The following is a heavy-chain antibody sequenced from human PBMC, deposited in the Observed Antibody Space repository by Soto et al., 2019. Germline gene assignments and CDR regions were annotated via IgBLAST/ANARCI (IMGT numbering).Heavy chain of an antibody. Sequence: QVQLVESGGGVVQPGRSLRLSCAASGFTFSTYGMHWVRQAPGKGLEWVAVISYDGSNKYYADSVKGRFTISRDNSKNTLYLQVNSLRVEDTAVYYCAKEMQQLAFDYWGQGTLVTVSS. CDR2: ISYDGSNK. J-gene: IGHJ4*02. CDR1: GFTFSTYG. V-gene: IGHV3-30*18. CDR3: AKEMQQLAFDY. D-gene: IGHD6-13*01.